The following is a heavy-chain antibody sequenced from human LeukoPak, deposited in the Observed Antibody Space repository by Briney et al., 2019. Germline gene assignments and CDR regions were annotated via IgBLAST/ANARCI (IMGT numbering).Heavy chain of an antibody. D-gene: IGHD1-26*01. CDR3: GASRQYVGAFDI. V-gene: IGHV3-48*03. Sequence: PGGSLRLSCAASGFTFSSYELYWVRQAPGKGLEWISYISSRSITIKYADSVRGRFTISRDDARESLYLQVNTLRAEDTAIYYCGASRQYVGAFDIWAQGTLFTVSS. CDR2: ISSRSITI. J-gene: IGHJ3*02. CDR1: GFTFSSYE.